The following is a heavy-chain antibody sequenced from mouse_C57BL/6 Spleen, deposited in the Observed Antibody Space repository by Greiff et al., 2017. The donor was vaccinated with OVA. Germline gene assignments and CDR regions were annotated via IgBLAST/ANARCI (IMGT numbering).Heavy chain of an antibody. J-gene: IGHJ1*03. D-gene: IGHD1-1*01. CDR1: GYAFTNYL. V-gene: IGHV1-54*01. CDR3: AREVLYDGSSYGYFDV. CDR2: INPGSGGT. Sequence: VQLQQSGAELVRPGTSVKVSCKASGYAFTNYLIEWVKQRPGQGLEWIGVINPGSGGTNYNETFKGKATLTADKSSSTAYLKLSSLTSEDSAGYFCAREVLYDGSSYGYFDVWGTGTTVTVSS.